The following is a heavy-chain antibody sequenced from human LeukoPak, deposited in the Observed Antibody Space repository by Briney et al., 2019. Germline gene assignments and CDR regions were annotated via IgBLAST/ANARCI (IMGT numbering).Heavy chain of an antibody. CDR2: IYASGST. V-gene: IGHV4-4*07. D-gene: IGHD3-22*01. Sequence: SETLSLTCTVSGGPISSHYWSLVRQPAGKGLEWIGRIYASGSTNYNPSLKSRVTMSVDTSKNQFSLKLSSVTAADTAVYYCARAKIVVPDAFDIWGQGTMVTVSS. CDR3: ARAKIVVPDAFDI. CDR1: GGPISSHY. J-gene: IGHJ3*02.